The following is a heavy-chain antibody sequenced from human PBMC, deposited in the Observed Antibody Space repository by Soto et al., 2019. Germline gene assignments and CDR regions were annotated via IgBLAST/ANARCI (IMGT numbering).Heavy chain of an antibody. CDR3: ARHIAAAGTGPYYYYYGMDV. CDR2: IDPSDSYT. Sequence: PGECLKISCKGSGYSFTSYWISWVRQMPGKGLEWMGRIDPSDSYTNYSPSFQGHVTISADKSISTAYLQWSSLKASDTAMYYCARHIAAAGTGPYYYYYGMDVWGQGTTVTVSS. J-gene: IGHJ6*02. D-gene: IGHD6-13*01. CDR1: GYSFTSYW. V-gene: IGHV5-10-1*01.